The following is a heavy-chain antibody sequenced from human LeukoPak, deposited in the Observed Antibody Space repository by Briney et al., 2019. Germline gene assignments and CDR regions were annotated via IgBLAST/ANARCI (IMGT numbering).Heavy chain of an antibody. V-gene: IGHV3-23*01. CDR3: AKDGGLWVSAHWGDS. D-gene: IGHD7-27*01. CDR1: GFTFSSFT. J-gene: IGHJ4*02. CDR2: ITTSDGNT. Sequence: GGSLRLSCPASGFTFSSFTMSWVRHAPGKGLEWVSTITTSDGNTYYADSVKGRFTVSRDNSKNTLFLQMNSLRAEDTAVYYCAKDGGLWVSAHWGDSWGRGTLVTVSS.